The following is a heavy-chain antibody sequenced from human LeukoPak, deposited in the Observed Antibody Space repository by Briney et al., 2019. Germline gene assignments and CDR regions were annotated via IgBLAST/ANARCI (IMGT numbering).Heavy chain of an antibody. CDR2: ISGSGGST. CDR1: GFTFSSYA. Sequence: GGSLRLSCAASGFTFSSYAMSWVRQAPGKGLEWVSAISGSGGSTYYADSVKGRFTISRDKSKNTLYLQMNSLRAEDTAVYYCAKDPGVGPHSTYNWFDPWGQGTLVTVSS. CDR3: AKDPGVGPHSTYNWFDP. V-gene: IGHV3-23*01. J-gene: IGHJ5*02.